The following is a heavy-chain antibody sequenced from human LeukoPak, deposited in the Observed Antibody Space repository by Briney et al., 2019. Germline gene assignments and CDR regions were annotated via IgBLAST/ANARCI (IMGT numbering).Heavy chain of an antibody. Sequence: PSETLSLTCTVSGGSISSYYWSWIRQPPGKGLEWIGYIYYSGSTNYNPSLKSRVTISVDTSKNQFSLKLSSVTAADTAVYYCARGGLQGTYYYYYGMDVWGQGTTVTVSS. D-gene: IGHD5-24*01. V-gene: IGHV4-59*12. CDR3: ARGGLQGTYYYYYGMDV. J-gene: IGHJ6*02. CDR1: GGSISSYY. CDR2: IYYSGST.